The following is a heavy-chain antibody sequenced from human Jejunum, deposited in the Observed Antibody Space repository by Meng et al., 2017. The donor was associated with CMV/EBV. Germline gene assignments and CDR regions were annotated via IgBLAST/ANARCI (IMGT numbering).Heavy chain of an antibody. CDR2: IGTGGDS. D-gene: IGHD2-2*01. J-gene: IGHJ6*02. CDR3: ARAPHTSYYYFGMDV. V-gene: IGHV3-13*01. Sequence: SGVTLSRYDMHWVRQTTGKGLEWVSVIGTGGDSYYPDSVKGRFTISRQDFKNSLYLQMNSLRAEDSAVYFCARAPHTSYYYFGMDVWGQGTKVTVSS. CDR1: GVTLSRYD.